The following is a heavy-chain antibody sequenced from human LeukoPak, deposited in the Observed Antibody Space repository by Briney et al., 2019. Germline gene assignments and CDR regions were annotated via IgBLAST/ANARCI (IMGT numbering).Heavy chain of an antibody. CDR3: ARDWQWQQLDGDAFDI. Sequence: GESLRLSCAASGFTFSGYWMSWVRKAPGKGLEWVANIKQDGSEKYYVDSVNGRFTISRDNAKNSLFLQMNSLRAEDTAVYYCARDWQWQQLDGDAFDIWGQGTMVTVSS. D-gene: IGHD6-13*01. J-gene: IGHJ3*02. V-gene: IGHV3-7*04. CDR1: GFTFSGYW. CDR2: IKQDGSEK.